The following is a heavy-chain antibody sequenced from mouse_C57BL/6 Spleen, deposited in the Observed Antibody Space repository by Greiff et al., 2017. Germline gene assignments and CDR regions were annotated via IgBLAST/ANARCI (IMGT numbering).Heavy chain of an antibody. CDR2: IRSKSSNYAT. Sequence: EVQGVESGGGLVQPKGSLKLSCAASGFTFNTYAMHWVRQAPGKGLEWVARIRSKSSNYATYYADSVKDRFTISRDDSQSMLYLQMNNLKTEDTARYYCVRDDGYLYYYAMDYWGQGTSVTVSS. V-gene: IGHV10-3*01. D-gene: IGHD2-3*01. CDR3: VRDDGYLYYYAMDY. J-gene: IGHJ4*01. CDR1: GFTFNTYA.